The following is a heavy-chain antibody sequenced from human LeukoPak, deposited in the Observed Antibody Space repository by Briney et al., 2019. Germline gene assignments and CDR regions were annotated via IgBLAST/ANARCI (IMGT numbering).Heavy chain of an antibody. V-gene: IGHV4-59*01. J-gene: IGHJ6*02. D-gene: IGHD3-22*01. Sequence: PLEILCRTRTVSGVSSRAYNCSCIWQPPRKGLEWIGYIYYSGSTNYPPSLQSRVTISLDTSKNQFSLRLSSVAAADTAVYYCARSYDSRGYYYYGMDVWGQGTTLTVPS. CDR3: ARSYDSRGYYYYGMDV. CDR1: GVSSRAYN. CDR2: IYYSGST.